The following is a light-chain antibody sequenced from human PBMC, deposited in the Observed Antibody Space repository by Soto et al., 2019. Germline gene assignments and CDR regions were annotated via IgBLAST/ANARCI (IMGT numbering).Light chain of an antibody. CDR1: QSVSSY. V-gene: IGKV3-11*01. J-gene: IGKJ2*01. Sequence: EIVLKQSPATLSLSPGERATLSCRASQSVSSYLAWYQQKPGQAPRLLIYDASNRATGIPARFSGSGSGTDFTLTITSLEPEGFAVYYCQQRSNWPPFTFGQGTKLEIK. CDR2: DAS. CDR3: QQRSNWPPFT.